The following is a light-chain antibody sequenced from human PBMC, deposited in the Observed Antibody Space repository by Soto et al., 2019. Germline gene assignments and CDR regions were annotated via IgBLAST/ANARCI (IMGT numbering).Light chain of an antibody. Sequence: DIQMTQSPSTLSGSVGDRVTITCRASQTISSWLAWYQQKPGKAPKLMIYKASTLKSGVPSRFSGSGSGTEFTLTISSLQPDDFPTDYCEHYNSYSEAFGRGTKV. CDR3: EHYNSYSEA. V-gene: IGKV1-5*03. J-gene: IGKJ1*01. CDR2: KAS. CDR1: QTISSW.